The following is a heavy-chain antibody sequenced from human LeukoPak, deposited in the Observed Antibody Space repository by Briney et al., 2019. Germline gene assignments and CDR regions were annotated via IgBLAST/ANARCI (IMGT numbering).Heavy chain of an antibody. CDR1: GFIFSDYW. CDR3: ARGGRYAYFLDY. J-gene: IGHJ4*02. CDR2: IKSDGSST. V-gene: IGHV3-74*01. Sequence: GGSLSLSCAASGFIFSDYWMHWVRQGPGKGLVWVSRIKSDGSSTSYAESVKGRFTISRDNAKNTVYVHMNSLRDEDTAVYYCARGGRYAYFLDYWGQGALVTVSS. D-gene: IGHD3-16*01.